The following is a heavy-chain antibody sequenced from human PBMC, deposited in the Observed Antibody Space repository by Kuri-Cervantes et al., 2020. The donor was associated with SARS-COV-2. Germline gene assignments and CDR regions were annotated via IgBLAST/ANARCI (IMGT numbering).Heavy chain of an antibody. V-gene: IGHV3-30-3*01. CDR1: GFTFSSYA. CDR3: ARGPVWKGIWWYFDL. J-gene: IGHJ2*01. D-gene: IGHD1-1*01. Sequence: GGSLRLSCAASGFTFSSYAMHWVRQAPGKGLEWVAVISYDGSNKYYADSVKGRFTISGDNSKNTLYLQMNSLRAEDTAVYYCARGPVWKGIWWYFDLWGRGTLVTVSS. CDR2: ISYDGSNK.